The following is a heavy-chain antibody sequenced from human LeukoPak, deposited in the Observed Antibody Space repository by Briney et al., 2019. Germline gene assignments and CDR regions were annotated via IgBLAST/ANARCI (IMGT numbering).Heavy chain of an antibody. Sequence: GASVKVSCKASGYTFTGYYMHWVRRAPGQGLEWMGWINPNSGGTNYAQKFQGRVTMTRDTSISTAYMELSRLRSDDTAVYYCARVRDITMEDFDYWGQGTLVTVSS. D-gene: IGHD3-10*01. CDR1: GYTFTGYY. V-gene: IGHV1-2*02. CDR2: INPNSGGT. J-gene: IGHJ4*02. CDR3: ARVRDITMEDFDY.